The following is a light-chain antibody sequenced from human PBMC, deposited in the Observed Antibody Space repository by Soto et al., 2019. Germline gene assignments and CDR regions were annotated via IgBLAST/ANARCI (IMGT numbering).Light chain of an antibody. CDR2: GAS. CDR1: QSVSSSY. V-gene: IGKV3-20*01. Sequence: DIGLTQSPGTLSLSPGERATLSCRASQSVSSSYLAWYQQKPGQPPRLLIYGASSRATGIPDRFSGSGSGTDFTLTISRLQPEDFAVYYCQQNCRSPYTFGQGTKLEIK. CDR3: QQNCRSPYT. J-gene: IGKJ2*01.